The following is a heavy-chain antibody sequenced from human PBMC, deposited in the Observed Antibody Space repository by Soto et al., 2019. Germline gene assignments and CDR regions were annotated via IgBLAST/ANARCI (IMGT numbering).Heavy chain of an antibody. Sequence: QVQLVESGGGVVQPGRSLRLSCAASGFTFSSYAMHWVRQAPGKGLEWVAVISYDGSNKYYAESVKGRFTISRDNSKNTLYLQMNSLRAEDTAVYYCARDGVEDPYYYASSGYYSFDYWGQGTLVTVSS. J-gene: IGHJ4*02. V-gene: IGHV3-30-3*01. D-gene: IGHD3-22*01. CDR3: ARDGVEDPYYYASSGYYSFDY. CDR1: GFTFSSYA. CDR2: ISYDGSNK.